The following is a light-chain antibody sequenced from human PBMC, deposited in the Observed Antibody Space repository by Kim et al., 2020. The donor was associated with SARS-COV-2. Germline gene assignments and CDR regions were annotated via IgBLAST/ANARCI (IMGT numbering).Light chain of an antibody. CDR3: GTWDSNLTAVV. J-gene: IGLJ2*01. V-gene: IGLV1-51*01. Sequence: GQRVTISCSGSTSNIGNNYVSWFQQLPDTAPKLRIYDNNKRPSGIPDRFSGSKSGASATLDITGLQTGDEADYYCGTWDSNLTAVVFAGGTQLTVL. CDR2: DNN. CDR1: TSNIGNNY.